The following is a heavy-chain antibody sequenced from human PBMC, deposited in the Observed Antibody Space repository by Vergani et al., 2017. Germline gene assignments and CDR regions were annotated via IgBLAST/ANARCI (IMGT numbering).Heavy chain of an antibody. Sequence: QITLKESGPTLVKPTQTLTLTCTFSGFSLSTSGVGVGWIRQPPGKALEWLALIYWNDDKRYSPSLKSRLTITKDTSKNQVVLTMTNMDPVDTATYYCAHIKREPWFGELLWVGFDYWGQGTLVTVSS. D-gene: IGHD3-10*01. CDR2: IYWNDDK. V-gene: IGHV2-5*01. CDR3: AHIKREPWFGELLWVGFDY. J-gene: IGHJ4*02. CDR1: GFSLSTSGVG.